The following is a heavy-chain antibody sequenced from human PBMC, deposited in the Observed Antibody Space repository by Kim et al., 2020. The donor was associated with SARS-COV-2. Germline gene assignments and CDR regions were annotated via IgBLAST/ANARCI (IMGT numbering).Heavy chain of an antibody. V-gene: IGHV3-11*05. D-gene: IGHD6-6*01. J-gene: IGHJ4*02. Sequence: VKGRFTIYRDNAKNSLYLQMNSLRAEDTAVYYCARERGPYSSSPLSYFDYWGQGTLVSVSS. CDR3: ARERGPYSSSPLSYFDY.